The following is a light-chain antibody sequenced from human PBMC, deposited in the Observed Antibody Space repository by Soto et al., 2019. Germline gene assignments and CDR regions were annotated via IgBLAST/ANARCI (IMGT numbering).Light chain of an antibody. J-gene: IGKJ5*01. CDR1: QSVSSY. CDR3: QQRSNWPPIT. CDR2: GAS. Sequence: EIVLTQSPATLSLSPGERATLSCRASQSVSSYLAWYQQKPGQAPRLLIYGASSRATGIPARFSGSGSGTDITLTISTLDPEDFAVYYCQQRSNWPPITFGQGTRLVIK. V-gene: IGKV3-11*01.